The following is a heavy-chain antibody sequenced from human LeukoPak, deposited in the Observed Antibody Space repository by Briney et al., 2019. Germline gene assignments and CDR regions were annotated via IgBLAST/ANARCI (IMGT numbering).Heavy chain of an antibody. J-gene: IGHJ3*02. CDR3: AREDNRGVYDDGFDI. Sequence: PGGSLRLSCAASGFTVINNFMYWVRQAPGKGLEWVSVIHSDGNTLYADSVEGRFTISRDNFKNTVYLQMSSLRAEDTAVYYCAREDNRGVYDDGFDIWGQGTMVTVSS. V-gene: IGHV3-53*01. CDR1: GFTVINNF. D-gene: IGHD5/OR15-5a*01. CDR2: IHSDGNT.